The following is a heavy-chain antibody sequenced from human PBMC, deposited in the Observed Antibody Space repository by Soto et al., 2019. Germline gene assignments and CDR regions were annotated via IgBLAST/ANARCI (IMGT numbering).Heavy chain of an antibody. V-gene: IGHV3-23*01. CDR3: AKAAAPLRVNYYYMDV. Sequence: GGSLRLSCAASGFTFSSYAMSWVRQAPGKGLEWVSAISGSGGSTYYADSVKGRFTISRDNSKNTLYLQMNSLRAEDTAVYYCAKAAAPLRVNYYYMDVWGKGTTVTVSS. CDR1: GFTFSSYA. J-gene: IGHJ6*03. CDR2: ISGSGGST. D-gene: IGHD6-13*01.